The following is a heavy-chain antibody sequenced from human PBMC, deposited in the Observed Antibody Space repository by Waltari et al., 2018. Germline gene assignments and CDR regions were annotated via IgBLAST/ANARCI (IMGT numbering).Heavy chain of an antibody. D-gene: IGHD6-19*01. J-gene: IGHJ4*02. CDR1: GFTFSSYS. CDR2: ISSRSSTI. V-gene: IGHV3-48*01. CDR3: AREIAVAAISNDY. Sequence: EVQLVESGGGLVQPGGSLRLSCAASGFTFSSYSMNWVRQAPGKGLEWVSYISSRSSTIYYADSVKGRFTISRDNAKNSLYLQMNSLRAEDTAVYYCAREIAVAAISNDYWGQGTLVTVSS.